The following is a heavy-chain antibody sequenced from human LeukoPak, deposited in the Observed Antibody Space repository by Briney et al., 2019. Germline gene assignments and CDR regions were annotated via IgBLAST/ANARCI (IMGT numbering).Heavy chain of an antibody. D-gene: IGHD5-24*01. V-gene: IGHV5-51*03. J-gene: IGHJ4*02. CDR3: ARANVEMATTSDY. CDR2: IYPGDSDT. CDR1: GYSFTKYW. Sequence: GESLKISCKGSGYSFTKYWIGWVRQMPGKGLEWMGIIYPGDSDTRYSPSFQGQVTISADKSISTAYLQWSSLKASDTAMYYCARANVEMATTSDYWGQGTLVTVSS.